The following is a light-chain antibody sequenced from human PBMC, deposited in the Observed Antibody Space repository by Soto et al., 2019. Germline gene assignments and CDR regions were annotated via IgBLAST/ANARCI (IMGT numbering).Light chain of an antibody. J-gene: IGLJ2*01. CDR1: SSDIGAYDY. V-gene: IGLV2-14*01. CDR3: QSYDSRLGGVV. CDR2: EVS. Sequence: QSALTQPASVSGSPGQSITISCTGTSSDIGAYDYVSWYQQHPGKAPKLMIFEVSDRPSGASIRFSGSKSGTSASLVITGLQAEDEADYYCQSYDSRLGGVVFGGGTKLTVL.